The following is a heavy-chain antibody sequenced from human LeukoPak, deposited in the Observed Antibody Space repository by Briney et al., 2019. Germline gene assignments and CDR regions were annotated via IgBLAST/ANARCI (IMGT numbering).Heavy chain of an antibody. CDR3: ARVEVVVIHDAFDI. Sequence: GGSLRLSCAASGFTFSDYYMSWIRQAPGKGLEWVSYISSSGSTIYYADSVKGRFTISRDNAKNSLYLQMNSLRAEDTAVYYCARVEVVVIHDAFDIWGQGTMVTVSS. CDR1: GFTFSDYY. V-gene: IGHV3-11*04. D-gene: IGHD3-22*01. J-gene: IGHJ3*02. CDR2: ISSSGSTI.